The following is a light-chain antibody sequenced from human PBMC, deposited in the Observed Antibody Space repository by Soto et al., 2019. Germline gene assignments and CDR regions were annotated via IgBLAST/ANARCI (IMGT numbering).Light chain of an antibody. CDR3: QQYNNWPRT. J-gene: IGKJ4*02. Sequence: EIVMTQSPATLSVSPGERATVSSRASQTISNNYLARYQHKPGQAPRLLIYGVSNRAAGIPDRFSGSGSGTEFALTISSLQSDDFAGYYCQQYNNWPRTFGGETRVEIK. V-gene: IGKV3D-15*01. CDR2: GVS. CDR1: QTISNN.